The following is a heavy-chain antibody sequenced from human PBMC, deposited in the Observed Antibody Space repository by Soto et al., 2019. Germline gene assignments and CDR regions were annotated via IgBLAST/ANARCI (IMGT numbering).Heavy chain of an antibody. CDR2: ISAYNGNT. V-gene: IGHV1-18*01. CDR1: GYTFTSYG. CDR3: ARDGVGLIAADWFDP. D-gene: IGHD6-25*01. J-gene: IGHJ5*02. Sequence: QVPLVQSGAEVKKPGASVKVSCKASGYTFTSYGISWVRQAPGQGLEWMGWISAYNGNTNYAQKLQGRVTMTTDTSTGTAYMELRSLRSDDTAVYYCARDGVGLIAADWFDPWGQGTLVTVSS.